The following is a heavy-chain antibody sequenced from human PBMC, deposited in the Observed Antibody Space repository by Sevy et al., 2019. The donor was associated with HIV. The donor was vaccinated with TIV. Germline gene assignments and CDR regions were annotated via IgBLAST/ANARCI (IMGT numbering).Heavy chain of an antibody. J-gene: IGHJ4*02. CDR3: ARGKGYDSSGRYFDY. D-gene: IGHD3-22*01. CDR1: GGSFSGYY. CDR2: INNSGST. Sequence: SETLSLTCAVYGGSFSGYYWSWIRQPPGKGLEWIGEINNSGSTNYNPSLKSRVTISVDTSKNQFPLKLSSVTAADTAVYYCARGKGYDSSGRYFDYWGQGTLVTVSS. V-gene: IGHV4-34*01.